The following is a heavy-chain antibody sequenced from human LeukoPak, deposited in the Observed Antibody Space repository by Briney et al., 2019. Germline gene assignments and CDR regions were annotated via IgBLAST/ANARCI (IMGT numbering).Heavy chain of an antibody. CDR3: ARDQEAFDY. CDR1: DYTFTNDG. Sequence: ASVKVSCKASDYTFTNDGISWVRQAPGQGLEWMGMIYPRDGSTSYAQKFQGRVTVTRDTSTSTVHMELSGLRSEDTAVYYCARDQEAFDYWGQGTLVTVSS. V-gene: IGHV1-46*01. CDR2: IYPRDGST. J-gene: IGHJ4*02.